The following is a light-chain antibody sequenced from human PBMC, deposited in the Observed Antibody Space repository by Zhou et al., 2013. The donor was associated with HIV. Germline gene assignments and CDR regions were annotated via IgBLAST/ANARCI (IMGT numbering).Light chain of an antibody. CDR3: QQYNSYSWT. Sequence: DIQMTQSPSSLSASVGDRVTITCRASHSISSWLAWYQQKPGKAPNLLIYKASSLKSGVPSRFSGSGSGTEFTLTISSLQPDDFASYYCQQYNSYSWTFGQGTKVEIK. CDR2: KAS. J-gene: IGKJ1*01. CDR1: HSISSW. V-gene: IGKV1-5*03.